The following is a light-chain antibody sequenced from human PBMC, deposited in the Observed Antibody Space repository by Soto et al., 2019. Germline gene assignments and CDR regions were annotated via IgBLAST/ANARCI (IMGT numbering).Light chain of an antibody. CDR3: LLSYSGGRYVV. CDR2: DTN. J-gene: IGLJ2*01. V-gene: IGLV7-46*01. CDR1: TGAVTSGHY. Sequence: QAVVTQEPSLTVSTGGTVTLTCGSSTGAVTSGHYPYWFQQKPGQAPRTLIYDTNNKHSWTPARFSGSLLGGKAALTLSGAQPEDEAEYYCLLSYSGGRYVVFGGGTKVTVL.